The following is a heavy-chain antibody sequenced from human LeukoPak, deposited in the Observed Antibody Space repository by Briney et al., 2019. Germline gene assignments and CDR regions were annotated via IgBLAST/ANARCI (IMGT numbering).Heavy chain of an antibody. CDR3: AREVRQSGFFEY. CDR1: GGSISSSSYY. V-gene: IGHV4-39*07. Sequence: SETLSLTCTVSGGSISSSSYYWGWIRQPPGKGLEWIGFIYYSGTDYTPSLKSRVTISVDTSKSQFSLKLNSVTAADTAVYYRAREVRQSGFFEYWGQGTLVTVSS. J-gene: IGHJ4*02. D-gene: IGHD3-22*01. CDR2: IYYSGT.